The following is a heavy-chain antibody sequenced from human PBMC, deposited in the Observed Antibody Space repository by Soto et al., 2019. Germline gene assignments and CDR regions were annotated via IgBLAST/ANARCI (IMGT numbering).Heavy chain of an antibody. D-gene: IGHD3-9*01. CDR1: EFIFSNYG. Sequence: GGSLRLSCAASEFIFSNYGMHWVRQAPGKGLEWVSVISYDGSNKYYADSVKGRFTISRDNSKNTLYLKMNSLRAEDTAVYYCAKATYHDILTGYRDLDHWGQGTLVTVSS. CDR3: AKATYHDILTGYRDLDH. CDR2: ISYDGSNK. V-gene: IGHV3-30*18. J-gene: IGHJ4*02.